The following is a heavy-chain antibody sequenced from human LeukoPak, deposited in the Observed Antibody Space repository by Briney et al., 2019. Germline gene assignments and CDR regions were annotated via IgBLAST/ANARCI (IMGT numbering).Heavy chain of an antibody. CDR2: IKQDGSEK. V-gene: IGHV3-7*03. CDR1: GLTLSNYW. J-gene: IGHJ4*02. CDR3: AARSSGNPYF. Sequence: GGSLRLSCTASGLTLSNYWMIWVRQAPGKGLQWVAKIKQDGSEKYYVDSVKGRFTISRDNAENSLYLQMNSLRVEDTAVYYCAARSSGNPYFWGQGTLVTVSP. D-gene: IGHD1-26*01.